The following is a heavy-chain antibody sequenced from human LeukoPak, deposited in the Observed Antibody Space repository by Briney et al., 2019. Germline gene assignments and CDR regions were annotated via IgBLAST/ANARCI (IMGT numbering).Heavy chain of an antibody. Sequence: SETLSLTCTVSGGSISSYYWSWIRQPPGKGLEWIGCIYYSGSTNCNPSLKSRVTISVDTSKNQFSLKLSSVTAADTAVYYCATMGFDYWGQGTLVTVSS. CDR1: GGSISSYY. D-gene: IGHD3-16*01. CDR2: IYYSGST. J-gene: IGHJ4*02. V-gene: IGHV4-59*01. CDR3: ATMGFDY.